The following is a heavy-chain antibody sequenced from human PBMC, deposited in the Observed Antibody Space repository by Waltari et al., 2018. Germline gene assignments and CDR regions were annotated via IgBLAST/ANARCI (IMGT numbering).Heavy chain of an antibody. CDR2: INPNSGGT. D-gene: IGHD4-17*01. CDR3: ARAGSPSGATVTTGAFDI. CDR1: GYTFTGYY. V-gene: IGHV1-2*02. J-gene: IGHJ3*02. Sequence: QVQLVQSGAEVKKPGASVKVSCKASGYTFTGYYLPWVRHAPGQGLEWMGWINPNSGGTNYAQKFQGRVTMTRDTSISTAYMELSRLRSDDTAVYYCARAGSPSGATVTTGAFDIWGQGTMVTVSS.